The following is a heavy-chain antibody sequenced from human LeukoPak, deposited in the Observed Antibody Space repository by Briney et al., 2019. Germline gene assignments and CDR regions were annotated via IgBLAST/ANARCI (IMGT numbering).Heavy chain of an antibody. Sequence: EASVKVSCKASGYTFTGYYMHWVRQAPGQGLEWMGRINPNSGGTNYAQKFQGRVTMTRDTSISTAYMELSRLRSDDTAVYYCARGWYYDFWSGYGGPYYYYGMDVWGQGTTVTVSS. CDR1: GYTFTGYY. J-gene: IGHJ6*02. CDR3: ARGWYYDFWSGYGGPYYYYGMDV. CDR2: INPNSGGT. V-gene: IGHV1-2*06. D-gene: IGHD3-3*01.